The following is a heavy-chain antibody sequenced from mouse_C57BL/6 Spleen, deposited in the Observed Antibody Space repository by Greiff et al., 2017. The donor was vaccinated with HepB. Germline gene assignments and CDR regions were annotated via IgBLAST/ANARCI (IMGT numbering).Heavy chain of an antibody. CDR2: IYPSDSET. CDR3: ARRGDYGDY. J-gene: IGHJ2*01. V-gene: IGHV1-61*01. Sequence: VKLQQPGAELVRPGSSVKLSCKASGYTFTSYWMDWVKQRPGQGLEWIGNIYPSDSETHYNQKFKDKATLTVDKSSSTAYMQLSSLTSEDSAVYYCARRGDYGDYWGQGTTLTVSS. D-gene: IGHD2-4*01. CDR1: GYTFTSYW.